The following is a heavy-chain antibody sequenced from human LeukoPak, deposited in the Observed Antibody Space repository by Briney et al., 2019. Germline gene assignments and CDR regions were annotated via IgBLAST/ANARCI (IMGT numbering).Heavy chain of an antibody. CDR2: IFHSGST. CDR1: GDSISSSSYY. V-gene: IGHV4-39*01. CDR3: ARADNDGYSYGYFFDY. D-gene: IGHD5-18*01. J-gene: IGHJ4*02. Sequence: SETLSLTCTVSGDSISSSSYYWGWLRQPPGKGLEWIRRIFHSGSTYYNPSLKSRVTISVDTSKNQFSLKLTSVTAADTAVYYCARADNDGYSYGYFFDYWGQGTLVTVSS.